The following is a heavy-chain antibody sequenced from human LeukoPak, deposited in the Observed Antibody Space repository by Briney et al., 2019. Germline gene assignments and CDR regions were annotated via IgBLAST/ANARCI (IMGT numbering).Heavy chain of an antibody. CDR2: IYTSGST. V-gene: IGHV4-4*07. Sequence: PSETLSLTCTVSGGSISSYYWSWIRQPAGKGLEWIGRIYTSGSTNYNPSLKSRVTMSEDTSKNQFSLKLTSVTAADTAMYYCARDGGLVVPSAPAVSDIWGQGTMVTVSS. J-gene: IGHJ3*02. D-gene: IGHD2-2*01. CDR1: GGSISSYY. CDR3: ARDGGLVVPSAPAVSDI.